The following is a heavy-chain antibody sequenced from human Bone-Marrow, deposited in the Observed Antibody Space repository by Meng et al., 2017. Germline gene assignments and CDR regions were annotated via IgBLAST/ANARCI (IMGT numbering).Heavy chain of an antibody. CDR1: GGSFSSYW. CDR2: IKHGGST. CDR3: ATARLWGDHCFDP. Sequence: QGQRQQWGGGLFKPWETLSLACGVYGGSFSSYWWHWVRQPPGKGLEWVGEIKHGGSTTYYPSPENRVTISVDTSNKQFFLQLSSVTAADEAVYYYATARLWGDHCFDPWGQGTLVTVSS. D-gene: IGHD3-16*01. J-gene: IGHJ5*02. V-gene: IGHV4-34*01.